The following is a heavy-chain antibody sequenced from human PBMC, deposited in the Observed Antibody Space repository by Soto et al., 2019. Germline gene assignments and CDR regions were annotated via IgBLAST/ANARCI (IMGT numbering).Heavy chain of an antibody. D-gene: IGHD2-21*01. CDR1: GGSIRSYY. CDR2: ISYTGSA. V-gene: IGHV4-59*12. J-gene: IGHJ6*02. Sequence: SETLSLTCTVSGGSIRSYYWSCIRQPPGKGLEWIGYISYTGSAKYNPSLKSRVTISLDTSKSQVSLKLSYVNAADTAVYYCAREPSYGYYGMDVWGQGTTVTV. CDR3: AREPSYGYYGMDV.